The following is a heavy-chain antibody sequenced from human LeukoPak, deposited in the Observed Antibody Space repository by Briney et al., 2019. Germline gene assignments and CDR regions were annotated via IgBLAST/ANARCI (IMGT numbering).Heavy chain of an antibody. CDR3: ARSDLEYCSSTSCYSLSPWFDP. V-gene: IGHV1-46*01. CDR1: GYTFTSYY. CDR2: INPSGGSP. J-gene: IGHJ5*02. Sequence: GASVKVSCKASGYTFTSYYMHWVRQAPGQGLEWMGIINPSGGSPTYTQKFQGRVTMTRDTSTSTAYMELSSLRSEDTAVYYCARSDLEYCSSTSCYSLSPWFDPWGQGTLVTVSS. D-gene: IGHD2-2*02.